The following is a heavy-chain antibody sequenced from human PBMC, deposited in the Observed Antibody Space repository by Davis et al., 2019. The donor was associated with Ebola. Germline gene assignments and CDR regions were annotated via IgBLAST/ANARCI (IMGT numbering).Heavy chain of an antibody. D-gene: IGHD2-2*01. CDR3: ARGGYCSSTSCHFSYYYYYGMYV. CDR1: GYTFTSYG. CDR2: IIAYNGNT. V-gene: IGHV1-18*01. Sequence: ASVQVSCKASGYTFTSYGISWVRQAPGQGLEWMGWIIAYNGNTNYAQKLQGRVTMTTDTSTSTAYMGLRSLRADDTAVYSCARGGYCSSTSCHFSYYYYYGMYVWGQGTRVTVSS. J-gene: IGHJ6*02.